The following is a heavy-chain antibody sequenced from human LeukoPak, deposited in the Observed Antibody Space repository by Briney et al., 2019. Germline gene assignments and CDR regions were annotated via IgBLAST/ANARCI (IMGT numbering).Heavy chain of an antibody. D-gene: IGHD3-22*01. J-gene: IGHJ4*02. CDR3: ARDGEAYDSSGYYD. CDR2: IYYSGST. Sequence: SETLSLTCTVSGGSISSHYWSWVRQPPGKGLEWVGYIYYSGSTNYNPSLKSRVTISVDTSKNQFSLKLSSVTAADTAVYYCARDGEAYDSSGYYDWGQGTLVTVSS. CDR1: GGSISSHY. V-gene: IGHV4-59*11.